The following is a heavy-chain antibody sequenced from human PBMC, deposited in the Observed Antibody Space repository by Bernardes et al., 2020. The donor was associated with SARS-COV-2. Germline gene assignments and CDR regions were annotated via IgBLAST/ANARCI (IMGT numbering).Heavy chain of an antibody. J-gene: IGHJ5*02. V-gene: IGHV4-39*01. CDR1: VSSISSSSYY. CDR2: IYYSSST. D-gene: IGHD2-2*01. CDR3: ARHGCSSTSCYWRNWFDP. Sequence: SETLSPTCTVSVSSISSSSYYWGWIRRPPGKGLVWIGSIYYSSSTYYNPSLKSRVTITVDTSKNQFSLKLSSVTAADTAVDYCARHGCSSTSCYWRNWFDPWGQGTLVTVSS.